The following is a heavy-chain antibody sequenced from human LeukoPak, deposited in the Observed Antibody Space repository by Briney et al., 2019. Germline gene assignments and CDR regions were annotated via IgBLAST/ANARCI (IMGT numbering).Heavy chain of an antibody. CDR3: ASRLGRTLGEFSY. D-gene: IGHD3-16*01. Sequence: SVKVSCKASGCTFSNYAISWVRQAPGQGLEWMGGIIPIFDATNYAQKFQGRVTITADDSTSTAYLELSSLRSDDTAVYYCASRLGRTLGEFSYWGQGTLVTVSS. J-gene: IGHJ4*02. V-gene: IGHV1-69*01. CDR1: GCTFSNYA. CDR2: IIPIFDAT.